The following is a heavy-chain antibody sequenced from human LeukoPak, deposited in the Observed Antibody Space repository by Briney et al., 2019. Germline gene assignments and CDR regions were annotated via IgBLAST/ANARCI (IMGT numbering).Heavy chain of an antibody. J-gene: IGHJ4*02. CDR3: ARDEGYCGGDCYSSGFDY. Sequence: SVKVSSKASGGTFSSYAISWVRQAPGQGLEWMGRIIPIFGTANYAQKFQGKVTITTDESTSTAYMELSSLRSEDTAVYYCARDEGYCGGDCYSSGFDYWGQGTLVTVSS. CDR2: IIPIFGTA. V-gene: IGHV1-69*05. CDR1: GGTFSSYA. D-gene: IGHD2-21*02.